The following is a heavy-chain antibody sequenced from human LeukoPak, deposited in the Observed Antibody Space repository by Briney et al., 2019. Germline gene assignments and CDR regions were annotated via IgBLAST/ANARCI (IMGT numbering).Heavy chain of an antibody. J-gene: IGHJ4*02. CDR2: ISGSGGST. CDR3: AKTPYRAVAGKHFDY. D-gene: IGHD6-19*01. CDR1: GFTFSSYA. Sequence: GGSLRLSCAASGFTFSSYAMSWVRQAPGKGLEWVSAISGSGGSTYYADSVKGRFTISRDNSKNTLYLQMNSLRAEDTAVYYCAKTPYRAVAGKHFDYWGQGTLVTVSS. V-gene: IGHV3-23*01.